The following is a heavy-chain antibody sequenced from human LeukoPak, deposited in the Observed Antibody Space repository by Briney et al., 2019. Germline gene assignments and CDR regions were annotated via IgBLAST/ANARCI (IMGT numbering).Heavy chain of an antibody. J-gene: IGHJ4*02. V-gene: IGHV4-34*01. CDR2: INHSGST. Sequence: SETLSLTCAVYGGSFSGYYWSWIRQPPGKGLEWIGEINHSGSTNYNPSLKSRVTISVDTSKNQFSLKLSSVTAADTAVYYCARRPYCSSTSCYYYVYWGQGTLVTVSS. CDR3: ARRPYCSSTSCYYYVY. D-gene: IGHD2-2*01. CDR1: GGSFSGYY.